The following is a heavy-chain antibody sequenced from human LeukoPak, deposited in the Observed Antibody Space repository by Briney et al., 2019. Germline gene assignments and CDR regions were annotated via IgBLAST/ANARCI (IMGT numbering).Heavy chain of an antibody. J-gene: IGHJ4*02. V-gene: IGHV1-2*02. CDR2: INPNSGGT. CDR3: ARDLRLIAVAEGY. CDR1: GYTFTGYY. Sequence: GASVKVSCKASGYTFTGYYMHWVRQAPGQGLEWMGWINPNSGGTNYAQKFQGRVTMTRDTSISTAYMELSRLRSDDTAVYYCARDLRLIAVAEGYWGQGTLVTVSS. D-gene: IGHD6-19*01.